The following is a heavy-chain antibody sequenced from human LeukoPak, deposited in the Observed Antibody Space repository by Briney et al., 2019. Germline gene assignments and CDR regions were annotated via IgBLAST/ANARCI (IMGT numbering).Heavy chain of an antibody. CDR1: GYTLTELS. J-gene: IGHJ4*02. Sequence: ASVKVSCKVSGYTLTELSMHWVRQAPGKGLEWTGGFDPEDGETIYAQKFQGRVTMTEDTFTDTAYMELSSLRSEDTAVYYCATDRLAAAGKWYYWGQGTLVTVSS. D-gene: IGHD6-13*01. CDR3: ATDRLAAAGKWYY. V-gene: IGHV1-24*01. CDR2: FDPEDGET.